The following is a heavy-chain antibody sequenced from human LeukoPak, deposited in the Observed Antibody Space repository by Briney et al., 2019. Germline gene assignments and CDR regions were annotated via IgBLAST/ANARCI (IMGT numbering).Heavy chain of an antibody. CDR3: ARGYFDSRGYSSPFDF. Sequence: PSETLSLTCTVSGGSISSGGYYWSWMRQPPGKALEWVGYVHFSGSTNYNPSLKSRVMISLDASKNQVSLKLNSATAADTAIYYCARGYFDSRGYSSPFDFWGRGTLVTVSS. J-gene: IGHJ4*02. D-gene: IGHD3-22*01. CDR2: VHFSGST. V-gene: IGHV4-61*08. CDR1: GGSISSGGYY.